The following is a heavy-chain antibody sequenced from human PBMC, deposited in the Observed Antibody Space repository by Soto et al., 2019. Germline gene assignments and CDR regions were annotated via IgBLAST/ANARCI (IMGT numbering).Heavy chain of an antibody. J-gene: IGHJ4*02. CDR1: GGSISSYY. D-gene: IGHD6-13*01. V-gene: IGHV4-4*07. CDR2: IHTTDGT. Sequence: SETLSLTCTVSGGSISSYYWSWIRQPAGKGMEWIGRIHTTDGTNYNPSLKSRVTMSIDTSNNQFSLKLSSLTAADTAVYYCARALSSAAGLYFDFWGQGTLVTVSA. CDR3: ARALSSAAGLYFDF.